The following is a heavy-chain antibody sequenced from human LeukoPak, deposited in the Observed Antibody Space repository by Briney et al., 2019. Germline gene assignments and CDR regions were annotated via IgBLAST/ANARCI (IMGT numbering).Heavy chain of an antibody. CDR2: ISYDGSNK. V-gene: IGHV3-30-3*01. CDR1: GFTFSSYA. D-gene: IGHD2-15*01. J-gene: IGHJ4*02. CDR3: ARDVYCSGGSCY. Sequence: SGGSLRLSCAASGFTFSSYAMHWVRQAPGKGLEWVAVISYDGSNKYYADSVKGRFTISRDNSMNTLYLQMNSLRAEDTAVYYCARDVYCSGGSCYWGQGTLVTVSS.